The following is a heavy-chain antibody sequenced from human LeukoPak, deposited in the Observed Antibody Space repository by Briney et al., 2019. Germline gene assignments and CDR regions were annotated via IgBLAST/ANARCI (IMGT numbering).Heavy chain of an antibody. Sequence: PGGSLRLSCAASGFTFSSYAMSWVRQAPGKGLEWVSAISGSGGSTYYADSVKGRFTISRDNSKNTLYLQMNSLRAEDTAVYYCAKNGNYYYDSSGVDYWGQGTLVTVSS. J-gene: IGHJ4*02. CDR1: GFTFSSYA. D-gene: IGHD3-22*01. CDR2: ISGSGGST. V-gene: IGHV3-23*01. CDR3: AKNGNYYYDSSGVDY.